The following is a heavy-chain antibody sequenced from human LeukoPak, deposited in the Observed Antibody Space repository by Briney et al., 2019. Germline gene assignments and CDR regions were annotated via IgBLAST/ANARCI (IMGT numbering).Heavy chain of an antibody. J-gene: IGHJ4*02. V-gene: IGHV3-30*03. D-gene: IGHD1-26*01. CDR2: ISDDGRRK. Sequence: GGSLRLSCAASGFSFISYGMHWVRQAPGKGLEWVGVISDDGRRKDYADSVKGRFTISRDNSKDTLYLQMNSLRAEDTAVYYCARDLREANSWGQGALVTVSS. CDR3: ARDLREANS. CDR1: GFSFISYG.